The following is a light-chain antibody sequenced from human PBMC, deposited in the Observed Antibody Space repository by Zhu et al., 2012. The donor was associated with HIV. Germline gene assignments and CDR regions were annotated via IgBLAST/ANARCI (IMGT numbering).Light chain of an antibody. CDR1: QFIDNW. J-gene: IGKJ1*01. V-gene: IGKV1-5*03. Sequence: IQMTQSPSTLSASVGDTVTITCRASQFIDNWLAWYQQKPGKAPEVLIYKASNLRSGVPSRFSGSGSGTEFTLTISSLQPEDFATYHCQQYKSYLTFGQGTKVEMK. CDR2: KAS. CDR3: QQYKSYLT.